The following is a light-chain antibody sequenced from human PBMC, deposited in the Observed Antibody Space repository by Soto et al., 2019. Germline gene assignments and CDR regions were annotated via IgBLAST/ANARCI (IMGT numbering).Light chain of an antibody. Sequence: QSVLTQPASVSGSPGQSITISCTGTSSDVGSYNLVSWYQQHPGKAPKLMIYEGCKRPSGVSNRFSGSKSGNTASLTISGLQAEDEADYYCCSYAGSRVFGGGTQLTVL. CDR1: SSDVGSYNL. CDR2: EGC. CDR3: CSYAGSRV. J-gene: IGLJ3*02. V-gene: IGLV2-23*01.